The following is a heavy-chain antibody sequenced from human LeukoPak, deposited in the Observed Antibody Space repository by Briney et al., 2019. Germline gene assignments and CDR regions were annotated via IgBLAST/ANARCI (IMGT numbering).Heavy chain of an antibody. D-gene: IGHD3-22*01. V-gene: IGHV1-3*01. J-gene: IGHJ4*02. CDR1: GYTFTSYA. CDR3: ARDLVYYDSSGYPDY. CDR2: INAGNGNT. Sequence: GASVKVSCKASGYTFTSYAMHWVRQAPGQRLEWMGWINAGNGNTKYSQKFQGRVTITRDTSASTAYMELSSLRSEDTAVYYCARDLVYYDSSGYPDYWGQGTLVTVSS.